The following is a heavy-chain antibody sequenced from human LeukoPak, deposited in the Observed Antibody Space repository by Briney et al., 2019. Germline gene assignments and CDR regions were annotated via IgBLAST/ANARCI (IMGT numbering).Heavy chain of an antibody. J-gene: IGHJ5*02. CDR2: IWYDGSNK. D-gene: IGHD3-22*01. CDR3: AKGHSSGYYPNWFDP. CDR1: GFTFSSYG. V-gene: IGHV3-33*06. Sequence: HPGRSLRLSCAASGFTFSSYGMHWVRQAPGKGLEWVAVIWYDGSNKYYADSVKGRFTISRDNSKNTLYLQMNSLRAEDTAVYYCAKGHSSGYYPNWFDPWGQGTLVTVSS.